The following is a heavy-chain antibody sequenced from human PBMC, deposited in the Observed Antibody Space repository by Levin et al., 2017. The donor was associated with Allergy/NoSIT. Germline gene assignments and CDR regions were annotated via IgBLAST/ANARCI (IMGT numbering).Heavy chain of an antibody. CDR2: IDWDDDK. CDR1: GFSLSTSGMR. CDR3: ARTTTVSGGPGFDY. D-gene: IGHD4-11*01. Sequence: QTLSLTCTFSGFSLSTSGMRVSWIRQPPGKALEWLARIDWDDDKFYSTSLKTRLTISKDTSKNQVVLTMTNMDPVDTATYYCARTTTVSGGPGFDYWGQGTLVTVSS. V-gene: IGHV2-70*04. J-gene: IGHJ4*02.